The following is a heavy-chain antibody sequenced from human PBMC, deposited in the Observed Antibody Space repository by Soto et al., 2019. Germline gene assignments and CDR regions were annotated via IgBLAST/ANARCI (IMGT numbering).Heavy chain of an antibody. V-gene: IGHV1-46*03. CDR3: ASLGYCSSTSCHYYYMDV. Sequence: GASVKVSCKASGYTFTSYYMHWVRQAPGQGLEWMGIINPSGGSTSYAQKFQGRVAMTRDTSTSTVYMELSSLRSEDTAVYYCASLGYCSSTSCHYYYMDVWGKGTTVTVSS. CDR2: INPSGGST. D-gene: IGHD2-2*01. J-gene: IGHJ6*03. CDR1: GYTFTSYY.